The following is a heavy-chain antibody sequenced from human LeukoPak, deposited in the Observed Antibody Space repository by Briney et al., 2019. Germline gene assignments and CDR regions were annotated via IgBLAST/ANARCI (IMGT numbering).Heavy chain of an antibody. Sequence: AGTLSLSCAASGFTFSSYSMNWVRQAPGKGLEWVSSISSSSSYIYYADSVKGRFTISRDNTKNSLYLQMNSLRAEDTAVYYCARDSARYDILTGYYMREAGFDYWGQGTLVTVSS. CDR2: ISSSSSYI. CDR1: GFTFSSYS. CDR3: ARDSARYDILTGYYMREAGFDY. D-gene: IGHD3-9*01. J-gene: IGHJ4*02. V-gene: IGHV3-21*01.